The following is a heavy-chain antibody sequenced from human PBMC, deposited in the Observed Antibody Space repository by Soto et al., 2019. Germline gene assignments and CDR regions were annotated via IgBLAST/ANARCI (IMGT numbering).Heavy chain of an antibody. D-gene: IGHD6-13*01. CDR3: ARDLYRSSWYHIDD. Sequence: GASVKVFCRASGYPFTSYYMHWARQAPGQGLAWIGIINPSGGSTSYAQKLQGRVTMTRDTSTSTVYMELSSLRSEDKAVYYCARDLYRSSWYHIDDWGQGTLVTVSS. J-gene: IGHJ4*02. CDR1: GYPFTSYY. V-gene: IGHV1-46*04. CDR2: INPSGGST.